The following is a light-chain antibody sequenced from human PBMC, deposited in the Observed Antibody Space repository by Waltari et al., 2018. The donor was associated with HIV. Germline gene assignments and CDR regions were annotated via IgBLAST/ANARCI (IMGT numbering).Light chain of an antibody. J-gene: IGLJ3*02. CDR3: AAWDDRLNGWV. CDR2: NAN. Sequence: QSVLTQPPSASGTPGQTVTISCSGSSSNIGRNTLNWFQNLPGTAPKLLIYNANQRPSGVPDRFSGSKSGTSASLAISGLQSEDEADYTCAAWDDRLNGWVFGGGTKLTVL. V-gene: IGLV1-44*01. CDR1: SSNIGRNT.